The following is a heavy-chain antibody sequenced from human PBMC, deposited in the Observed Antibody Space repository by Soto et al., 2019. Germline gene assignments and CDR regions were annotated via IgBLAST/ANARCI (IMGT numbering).Heavy chain of an antibody. CDR2: ISAYNGNT. Sequence: AASVKASCKASGYTFTSYGISWVRQAPGQGLEWMGWISAYNGNTNYAQKLQGRVTMTTDTSTRTAYMELRSLRSNDTAVYSCASTPTVTTLWFDPWGQESLFTISS. D-gene: IGHD4-17*01. CDR3: ASTPTVTTLWFDP. V-gene: IGHV1-18*04. CDR1: GYTFTSYG. J-gene: IGHJ5*01.